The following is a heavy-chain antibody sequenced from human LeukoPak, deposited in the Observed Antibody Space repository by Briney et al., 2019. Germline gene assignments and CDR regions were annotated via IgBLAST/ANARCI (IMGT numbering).Heavy chain of an antibody. CDR3: ARDQLPEFDSSGYYTPLDYYFDY. J-gene: IGHJ4*02. V-gene: IGHV3-30*04. Sequence: GGSLRLSCAASGCTFSSYAMHWVRQAPGKGLEWVAVISYDGSNKYYADSVKGRFTISRDNSKNTLYLQMNSLRAEDTAVYYCARDQLPEFDSSGYYTPLDYYFDYWGQGTLVTVSS. D-gene: IGHD3-22*01. CDR2: ISYDGSNK. CDR1: GCTFSSYA.